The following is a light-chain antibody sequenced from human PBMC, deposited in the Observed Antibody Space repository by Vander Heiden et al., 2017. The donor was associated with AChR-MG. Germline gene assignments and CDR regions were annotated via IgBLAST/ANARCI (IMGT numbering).Light chain of an antibody. CDR1: RNIDSY. J-gene: IGKJ4*01. CDR2: DAS. CDR3: QQSYSTLFT. V-gene: IGKV1-39*01. Sequence: DIQMTQSPSSLSASVGDRVTITCRASRNIDSYLNWYQQKPGKAPKLLIYDASSLQSGVPSRFSGRGSGTDFTLTISSLQPEDFATYYCQQSYSTLFTFGGGTKV.